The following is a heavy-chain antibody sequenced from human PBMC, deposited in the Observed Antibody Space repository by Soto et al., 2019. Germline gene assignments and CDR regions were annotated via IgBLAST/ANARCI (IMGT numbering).Heavy chain of an antibody. D-gene: IGHD4-4*01. CDR3: AKELGSTVTPGSYYYGMDV. Sequence: GESLKISCAASGFTFSSYGMHWVRQAPGKGLEWVAVISYDGSNKYYADSVKGRFTISRDNSKNTLYLQMNSLRAEDTAVYYCAKELGSTVTPGSYYYGMDVWGQGTTVTVSS. CDR2: ISYDGSNK. V-gene: IGHV3-30*18. CDR1: GFTFSSYG. J-gene: IGHJ6*02.